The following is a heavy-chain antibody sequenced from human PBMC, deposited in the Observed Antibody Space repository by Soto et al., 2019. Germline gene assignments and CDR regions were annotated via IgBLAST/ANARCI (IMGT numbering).Heavy chain of an antibody. V-gene: IGHV1-18*01. CDR2: ISAYNGNT. CDR3: ARVDSSSLIYYYYMDV. J-gene: IGHJ6*03. D-gene: IGHD6-6*01. Sequence: ASVKVSCKASGYTFTSYGISWVRQAPGQGLEWMGWISAYNGNTNYAQKLQGRVTMTTDTSTSTAYMELRSLRSDDTAVYYCARVDSSSLIYYYYMDVWGKGTTVTVSS. CDR1: GYTFTSYG.